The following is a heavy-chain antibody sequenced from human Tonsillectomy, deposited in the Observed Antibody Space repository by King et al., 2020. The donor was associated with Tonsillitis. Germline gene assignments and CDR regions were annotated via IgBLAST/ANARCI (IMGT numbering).Heavy chain of an antibody. J-gene: IGHJ4*02. Sequence: AQLVQSGAEVKKPGASVKISCKASGYTSTSYYMHWVRQAPGQGLEWMGIINPSDGSTSYAQKFQGRVTMTRDTSTSTVYMELSSLRSDDTAVYYCAMPGIAVAGTSGGQGTLVTVSS. CDR1: GYTSTSYY. CDR2: INPSDGST. CDR3: AMPGIAVAGTS. V-gene: IGHV1-46*01. D-gene: IGHD6-19*01.